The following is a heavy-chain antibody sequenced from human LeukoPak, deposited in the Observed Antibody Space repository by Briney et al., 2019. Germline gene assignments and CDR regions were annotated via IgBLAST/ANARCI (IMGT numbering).Heavy chain of an antibody. CDR2: IKSKTDGGTT. CDR3: TTDPDYGGASGY. Sequence: GGSLRLSCAASGFTFSNAWMSWVREAPGKGLEWVGRIKSKTDGGTTDYAAPVKGRFTISRDDSKNTLYLQMDSLKTEDTAVYYCTTDPDYGGASGYWGQGTLVTVSS. V-gene: IGHV3-15*01. J-gene: IGHJ4*02. CDR1: GFTFSNAW. D-gene: IGHD4-23*01.